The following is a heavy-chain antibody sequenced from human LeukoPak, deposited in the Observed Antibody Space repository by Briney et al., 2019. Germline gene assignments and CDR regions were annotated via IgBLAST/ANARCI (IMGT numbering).Heavy chain of an antibody. CDR3: AREGSGYTYGYNDAFDL. Sequence: PGGSLRLSCAASGFSVSTNYMSWVRQAPAKGPEWVSVIYSGDNTYYADFVKGRFTISRDNSKNTLYLQMNSLRAEDTAVYLCAREGSGYTYGYNDAFDLWGQGTMVTVSS. V-gene: IGHV3-53*01. J-gene: IGHJ3*01. CDR2: IYSGDNT. D-gene: IGHD5-18*01. CDR1: GFSVSTNY.